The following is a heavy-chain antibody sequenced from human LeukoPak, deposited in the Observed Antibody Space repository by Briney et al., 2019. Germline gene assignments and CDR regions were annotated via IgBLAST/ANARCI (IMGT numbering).Heavy chain of an antibody. CDR3: ARFGYVAAVDL. D-gene: IGHD2-15*01. J-gene: IGHJ4*02. Sequence: GGSLRLSCAASGFSFSAYWMTWVRQAPGTGLEWVANINPAGTGTDYVDPVKGRFTISRDNAKNLLYLQMNSLRAEDTAVYYCARFGYVAAVDLWGQGTLVTVSS. CDR2: INPAGTGT. CDR1: GFSFSAYW. V-gene: IGHV3-7*01.